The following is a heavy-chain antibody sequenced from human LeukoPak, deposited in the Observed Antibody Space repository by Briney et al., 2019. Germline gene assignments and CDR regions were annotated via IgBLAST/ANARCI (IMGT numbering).Heavy chain of an antibody. J-gene: IGHJ3*02. CDR1: GFTVSSNY. CDR3: TKMQGFCTGSSCYPRTFDT. Sequence: PGGSLRLSCAASGFTVSSNYMSWVRQAPGKGLEWVSVIYSGGSTYYSDSVKGRFTISRDNSKNTVYLHINSLRAEDTAVYYCTKMQGFCTGSSCYPRTFDTWGQGTMVSVSS. CDR2: IYSGGST. V-gene: IGHV3-53*01. D-gene: IGHD2-2*01.